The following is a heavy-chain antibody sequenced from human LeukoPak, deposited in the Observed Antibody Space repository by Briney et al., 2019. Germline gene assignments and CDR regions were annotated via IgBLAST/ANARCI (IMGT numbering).Heavy chain of an antibody. J-gene: IGHJ6*03. V-gene: IGHV4-34*01. CDR2: INHSGST. CDR1: GGSFSGYY. CDR3: ASIDHHVDTATVTYHYYMDV. Sequence: NPSETLSLTCAVYGGSFSGYYWNWIRQPPGKGLEWIGEINHSGSTNYNPSLKSRVTISLDTSKNQFSLKLSSVTAADTAVYYCASIDHHVDTATVTYHYYMDVWGKGTTVTVSS. D-gene: IGHD5-18*01.